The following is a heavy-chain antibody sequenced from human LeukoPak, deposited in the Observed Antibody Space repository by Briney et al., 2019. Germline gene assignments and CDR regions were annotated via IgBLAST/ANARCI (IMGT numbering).Heavy chain of an antibody. CDR2: INPNSGGT. CDR3: ARVSGWYEAWDYFDY. Sequence: ASVKVSCKASGYTFTGYYMHWVRQAPGQGLEWMGWINPNSGGTNYAQKFQGWVTMTRDTSISTAYMELSRLRSDDTAVYYCARVSGWYEAWDYFDYWDQGTLVTVSS. J-gene: IGHJ4*02. V-gene: IGHV1-2*04. CDR1: GYTFTGYY. D-gene: IGHD6-19*01.